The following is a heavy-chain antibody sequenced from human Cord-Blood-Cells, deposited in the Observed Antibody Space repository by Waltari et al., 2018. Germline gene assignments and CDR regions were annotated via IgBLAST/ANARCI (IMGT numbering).Heavy chain of an antibody. Sequence: QVQLVQSGAEVKKPGASVKVSCKVSGYTLTELSMHWVRQAPGKGLEWMGGFYPEDGETIYAQKVQGRVTMTEDTSTDTADMELSSLRSEDTAVYYCASRRAYDFWSGYYYYFDYWGQGTLVTVSS. J-gene: IGHJ4*02. CDR2: FYPEDGET. D-gene: IGHD3-3*01. CDR1: GYTLTELS. V-gene: IGHV1-24*01. CDR3: ASRRAYDFWSGYYYYFDY.